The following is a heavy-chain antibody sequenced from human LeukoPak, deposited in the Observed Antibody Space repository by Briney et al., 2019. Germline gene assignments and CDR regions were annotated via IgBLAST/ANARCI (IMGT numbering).Heavy chain of an antibody. Sequence: NPSETLSLTCTVSGGSISSYYWSWIRQPAGKGLEWIGRIYTSGSTNYNPSLESRVTMSVDTSKNQFSLKLSSVTAADTAVYYCARDQPGIAAAGTYDYWGQGTLVTVSS. CDR3: ARDQPGIAAAGTYDY. CDR2: IYTSGST. J-gene: IGHJ4*02. CDR1: GGSISSYY. V-gene: IGHV4-4*07. D-gene: IGHD6-13*01.